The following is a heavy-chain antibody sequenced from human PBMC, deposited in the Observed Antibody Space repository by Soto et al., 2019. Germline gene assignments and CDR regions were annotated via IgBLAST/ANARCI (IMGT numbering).Heavy chain of an antibody. CDR3: ATRAADYDFWSGYYSYYYYMDV. D-gene: IGHD3-3*01. CDR1: GGCISSYY. CDR2: IYYSGST. J-gene: IGHJ6*03. V-gene: IGHV4-59*08. Sequence: SETLSLTSTVSGGCISSYYWSWIRQPPGKGLEWIGYIYYSGSTNYNPSLKSRVTISVDTSKNQFSLKLSSVTAADTAVYYCATRAADYDFWSGYYSYYYYMDVWGKGTTVTVSS.